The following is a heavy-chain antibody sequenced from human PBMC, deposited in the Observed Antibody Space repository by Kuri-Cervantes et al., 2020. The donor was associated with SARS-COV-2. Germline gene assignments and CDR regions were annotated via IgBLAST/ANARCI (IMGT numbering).Heavy chain of an antibody. CDR1: GYTFPSYG. CDR3: ARAYTMIPYYYYGMDV. V-gene: IGHV1-69*13. D-gene: IGHD3-22*01. J-gene: IGHJ6*02. Sequence: SVKVSCKASGYTFPSYGINWVRQAPGQGLEWMGGIIPIFGTANYAQKFQGRVTITADESTSTAYMELSSLRSEDTAVYYCARAYTMIPYYYYGMDVWGQGTTVTVSS. CDR2: IIPIFGTA.